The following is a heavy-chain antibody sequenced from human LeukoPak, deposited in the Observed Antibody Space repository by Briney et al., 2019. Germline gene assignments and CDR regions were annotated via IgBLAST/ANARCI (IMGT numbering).Heavy chain of an antibody. J-gene: IGHJ4*02. CDR3: ARDRGVGATWGRLYYFDY. Sequence: GASVKVSCKASGYTFTGYYMHWVRQAPGQGLEWMGWINPNSGGTNYAQKFQGRVTMTRDTSISTAYMELSRLRSDDTAVYYCARDRGVGATWGRLYYFDYWGQGTLVTVSS. D-gene: IGHD1-26*01. CDR2: INPNSGGT. CDR1: GYTFTGYY. V-gene: IGHV1-2*02.